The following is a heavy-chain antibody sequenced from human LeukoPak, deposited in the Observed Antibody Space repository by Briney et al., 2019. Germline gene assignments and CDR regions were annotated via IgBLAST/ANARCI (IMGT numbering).Heavy chain of an antibody. CDR1: GFTFSSYS. D-gene: IGHD3-10*01. CDR2: ISSSSSYI. CDR3: ASPNMVRGVITRDY. V-gene: IGHV3-21*01. Sequence: GGSLRLSCAASGFTFSSYSMNWVRQAPGEGLEWVSSISSSSSYIYYADSVKGRFTISRDNAKNSLYLQMNSLRAEDTAVYYCASPNMVRGVITRDYWGQGTLVTVSS. J-gene: IGHJ4*02.